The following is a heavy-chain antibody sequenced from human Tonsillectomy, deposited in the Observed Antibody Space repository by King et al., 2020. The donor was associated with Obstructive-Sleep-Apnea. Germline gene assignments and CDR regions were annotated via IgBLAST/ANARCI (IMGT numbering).Heavy chain of an antibody. V-gene: IGHV4-59*01. CDR1: GGSIGTYY. CDR2: IYYSGSS. J-gene: IGHJ5*02. CDR3: ARSPYGSGIIDWFDP. D-gene: IGHD3-10*01. Sequence: QLQESGPGLVKPSETLSLTCTVSGGSIGTYYWSWIRQPPGKRLEWIGFIYYSGSSHYNPSLKSRVSISVDTSKNQFSLGLSSVTAADTAVYYCARSPYGSGIIDWFDPWGQGTLVTVSS.